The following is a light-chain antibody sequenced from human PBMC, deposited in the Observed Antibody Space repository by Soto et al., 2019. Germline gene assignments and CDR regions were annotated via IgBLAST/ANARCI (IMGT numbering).Light chain of an antibody. J-gene: IGLJ2*01. V-gene: IGLV1-44*01. CDR3: AAWDDPLNGPV. CDR2: NKN. CDR1: RSNIGTNT. Sequence: QSVLTQPPSSSGTPGQRVTISCSGSRSNIGTNTVNWYQHLPGTAPKILIYNKNQRPSGVPDRFSGSKSGTSASLAISGLQSEDETDYFCAAWDDPLNGPVFGGGTKLTVL.